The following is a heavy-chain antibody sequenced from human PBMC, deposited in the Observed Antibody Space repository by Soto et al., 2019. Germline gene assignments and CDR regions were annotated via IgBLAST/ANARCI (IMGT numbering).Heavy chain of an antibody. CDR3: AGGYSRSWYSNAFDY. J-gene: IGHJ4*02. Sequence: QVQLVQSGAEVKKPGASVKVSCKASGYTFTSYYMHWVRQAPGQGLEWMGIINPSGGSTSYAQKFHGRVTMTRDTSTSTVYMELSSLRSEDTAVYYCAGGYSRSWYSNAFDYWGQGTLVTVSS. CDR2: INPSGGST. D-gene: IGHD6-13*01. V-gene: IGHV1-46*01. CDR1: GYTFTSYY.